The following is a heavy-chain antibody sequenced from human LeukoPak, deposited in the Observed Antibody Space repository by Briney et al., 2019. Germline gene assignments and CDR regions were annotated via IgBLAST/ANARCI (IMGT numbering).Heavy chain of an antibody. CDR1: GGSISGYY. J-gene: IGHJ3*02. Sequence: SETLSLTCSVSGGSISGYYWTWIRQPAGKGLEWIGRVYTSGSTHYTPSLKTRLTMSVDTSKNQFSLKLSSVTAADTAVYYCARLITGTTTAFDIWGQGTMVTVSS. CDR2: VYTSGST. CDR3: ARLITGTTTAFDI. D-gene: IGHD1-7*01. V-gene: IGHV4-4*07.